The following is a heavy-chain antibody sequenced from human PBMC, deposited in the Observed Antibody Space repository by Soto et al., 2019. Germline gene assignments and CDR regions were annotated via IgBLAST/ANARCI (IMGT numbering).Heavy chain of an antibody. CDR1: GFTFSSYW. CDR3: ARVRGRDFWSGYSPVYYFDY. V-gene: IGHV3-7*02. J-gene: IGHJ4*02. CDR2: IKQDGSEK. Sequence: TGGSLRLSCAASGFTFSSYWMSWVRQAPGKGLEWVANIKQDGSEKYYVVSVKGRFTISRDNAKNSLFLQMNSLRAEDTAVYYCARVRGRDFWSGYSPVYYFDYWGQGTLVTVSS. D-gene: IGHD3-3*01.